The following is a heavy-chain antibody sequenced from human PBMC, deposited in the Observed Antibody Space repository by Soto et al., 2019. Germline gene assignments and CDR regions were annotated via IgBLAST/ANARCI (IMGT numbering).Heavy chain of an antibody. CDR1: GFTFSSYG. CDR3: AKDRNAYYYGMDV. V-gene: IGHV3-30*18. CDR2: ISYDGSNK. J-gene: IGHJ6*02. Sequence: PGGSLRLSCAASGFTFSSYGMHWVRQAPGKGLEWVAVISYDGSNKYYADSVKGRFTISRDNSKNTLYLQMNSLRAEDTAVYYCAKDRNAYYYGMDVWGQGTTVTVS.